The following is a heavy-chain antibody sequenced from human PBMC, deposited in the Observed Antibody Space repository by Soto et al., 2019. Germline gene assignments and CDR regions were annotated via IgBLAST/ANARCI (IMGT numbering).Heavy chain of an antibody. CDR3: AQREGSGYENDY. Sequence: PGGSLRLSCAASAFTFSSYTMGWVRQAPGKGLEWVSSITGDTYRTYYAESVRGRFTISRDNTESTLYLQMNSLRAEDTAIYYWAQREGSGYENDYWGQGTLVTVSS. CDR1: AFTFSSYT. V-gene: IGHV3-23*01. D-gene: IGHD5-12*01. CDR2: ITGDTYRT. J-gene: IGHJ4*02.